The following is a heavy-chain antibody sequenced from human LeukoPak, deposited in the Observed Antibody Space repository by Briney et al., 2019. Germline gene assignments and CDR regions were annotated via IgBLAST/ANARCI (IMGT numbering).Heavy chain of an antibody. D-gene: IGHD3-16*01. CDR1: GFTFSSYD. J-gene: IGHJ3*02. V-gene: IGHV3-13*01. CDR2: IGTAGDT. Sequence: GGSLRLSCAASGFTFSSYDMHWVRQATGKGLEWVSAIGTAGDTYYPGSVKGRFTISRENAKNSLYLQMNSLRAGDTAVYYCARDPGGHAFDIWGQGTMVTVSS. CDR3: ARDPGGHAFDI.